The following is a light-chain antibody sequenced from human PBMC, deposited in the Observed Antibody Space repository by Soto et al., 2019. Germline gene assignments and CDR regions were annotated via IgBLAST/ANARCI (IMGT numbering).Light chain of an antibody. J-gene: IGLJ1*01. CDR2: DVS. V-gene: IGLV2-14*01. Sequence: QSVLTQPASVSGSPGQSITISCTGTSSDVGGYNYVSWYQQHPGKAPKFMIYDVSNRPSGVSNRFSGSKSGNTASLTISGLQAEDEADYYCSSYTTSNTRQIVFGIGTKVTVL. CDR1: SSDVGGYNY. CDR3: SSYTTSNTRQIV.